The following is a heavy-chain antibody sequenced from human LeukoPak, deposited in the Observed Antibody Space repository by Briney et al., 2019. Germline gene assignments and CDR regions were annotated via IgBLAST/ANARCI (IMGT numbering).Heavy chain of an antibody. V-gene: IGHV4-39*01. CDR2: IYYSGST. J-gene: IGHJ4*02. Sequence: PSETLSLTCTVSGGSISSSSYYWGWIRQPPWKGLEWVGSIYYSGSTYYNPSLKSRVTISVDTSKNQFSLKLSSVTAADTAVYYCARLEYSSSPWDPGCGDYPYYFDYWGQGTLVTVSS. CDR3: ARLEYSSSPWDPGCGDYPYYFDY. D-gene: IGHD6-6*01. CDR1: GGSISSSSYY.